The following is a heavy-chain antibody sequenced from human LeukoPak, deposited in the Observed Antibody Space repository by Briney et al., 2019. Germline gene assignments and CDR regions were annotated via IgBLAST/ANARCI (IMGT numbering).Heavy chain of an antibody. CDR2: VSGSGTAT. Sequence: SRGSLRLSCAASGFTFSSYAMSWVRQAPGKGLEGVSVVSGSGTATYYADSVKGRFSISRDNSKNTLYVQMNSLSPEDTAIYYCAKGPVVPVATYFFDYWGQGTLVIVSS. CDR1: GFTFSSYA. D-gene: IGHD2-2*01. V-gene: IGHV3-23*01. J-gene: IGHJ4*02. CDR3: AKGPVVPVATYFFDY.